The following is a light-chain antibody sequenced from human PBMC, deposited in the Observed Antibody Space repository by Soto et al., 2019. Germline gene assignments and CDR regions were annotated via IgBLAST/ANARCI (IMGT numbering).Light chain of an antibody. J-gene: IGLJ1*01. Sequence: QAVVTQPPSVSGAPGQRVTISCTGSSSNIGAGYDVHWYQQLPGTAPKLLIYGNNNRPSGVPDRFSGSKSGTSASLAITGLQAEDEADYHCQSYDSSLSGLFVFGTGTKLTVL. CDR3: QSYDSSLSGLFV. CDR2: GNN. CDR1: SSNIGAGYD. V-gene: IGLV1-40*01.